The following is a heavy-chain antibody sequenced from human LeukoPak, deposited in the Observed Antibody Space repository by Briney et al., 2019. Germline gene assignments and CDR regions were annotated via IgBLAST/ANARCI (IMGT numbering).Heavy chain of an antibody. D-gene: IGHD3-3*01. Sequence: ASVKVSCKASDYTFTSYGISWVRQAPGQGLEWMGIINPSGGSTSYAQKFQGRVTMTRDMSTNTVYMELSSLRSEDTAVYYCARGFLILDAFDIWGQGTMVTVSS. CDR1: DYTFTSYG. V-gene: IGHV1-46*01. CDR2: INPSGGST. J-gene: IGHJ3*02. CDR3: ARGFLILDAFDI.